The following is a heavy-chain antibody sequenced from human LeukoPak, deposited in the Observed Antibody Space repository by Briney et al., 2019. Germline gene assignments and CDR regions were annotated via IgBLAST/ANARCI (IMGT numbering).Heavy chain of an antibody. CDR2: IRYDGTNK. Sequence: GGSLRLSCAAPGFSFSSYGMHWVCQAPGEGVGWVAFIRYDGTNKYYADSAKRRFTTSRDNSKNTLYLHMNSLRAEHTAVYYCARAEYYYASSGYSFEYWGQGHLVIASS. V-gene: IGHV3-30*02. CDR1: GFSFSSYG. J-gene: IGHJ4*02. CDR3: ARAEYYYASSGYSFEY. D-gene: IGHD3-22*01.